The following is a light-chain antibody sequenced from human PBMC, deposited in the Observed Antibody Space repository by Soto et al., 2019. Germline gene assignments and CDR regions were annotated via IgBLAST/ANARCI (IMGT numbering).Light chain of an antibody. CDR3: QQYSTYKM. V-gene: IGKV1-5*03. J-gene: IGKJ1*01. CDR1: QSISNW. CDR2: KAS. Sequence: IQMTQSPSTLAASIGDRVTITCWASQSISNWLAWYQQKPGKAPKLLIYKASSLASGVPSRFSGSGSATDFTLTITSLQPDDFATYYCQQYSTYKMFGQGTKVEIK.